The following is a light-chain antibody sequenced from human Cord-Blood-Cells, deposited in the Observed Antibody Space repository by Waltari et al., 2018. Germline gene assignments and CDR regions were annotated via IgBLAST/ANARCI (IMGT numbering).Light chain of an antibody. J-gene: IGKJ3*01. V-gene: IGKV3-15*01. Sequence: EIVMTQSPATLSVSPGERATLPCRASQSVSSNLAWYQQKPGQAPRLLIYGASTRATGIPARFSGSGSGTEFTLIISSLQSEDFAVYYCQQYNNWQVTFGPGTKVDIK. CDR3: QQYNNWQVT. CDR2: GAS. CDR1: QSVSSN.